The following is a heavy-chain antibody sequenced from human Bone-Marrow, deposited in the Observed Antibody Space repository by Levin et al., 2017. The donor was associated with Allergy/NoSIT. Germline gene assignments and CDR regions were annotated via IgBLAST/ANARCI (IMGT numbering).Heavy chain of an antibody. J-gene: IGHJ4*02. CDR2: IRSKAYGGTT. CDR1: GFTFGDYA. Sequence: SCTASGFTFGDYAMSWFRQAPGKGLEWVGFIRSKAYGGTTEYAASVKGRFTISRDDSKSIAYLQMNSLKTEDTAVYYCTRGAEYYYDSSGYYHAGPFDYWGQGTLVTVSS. V-gene: IGHV3-49*03. D-gene: IGHD3-22*01. CDR3: TRGAEYYYDSSGYYHAGPFDY.